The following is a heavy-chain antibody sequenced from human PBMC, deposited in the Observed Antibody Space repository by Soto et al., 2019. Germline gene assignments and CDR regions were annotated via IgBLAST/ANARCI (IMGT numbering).Heavy chain of an antibody. CDR2: ISSSSSYI. V-gene: IGHV3-21*01. CDR3: ARPGFGELHFVAFDI. CDR1: GFTFSSYS. Sequence: GGSLRLSCAASGFTFSSYSMNWVRQAPGKGLEWVSSISSSSSYIYYADSVKGRFTISRDNAKNSLYLQMNSLRAEDTAVYYCARPGFGELHFVAFDIWGQGTMVTVSS. J-gene: IGHJ3*02. D-gene: IGHD3-10*01.